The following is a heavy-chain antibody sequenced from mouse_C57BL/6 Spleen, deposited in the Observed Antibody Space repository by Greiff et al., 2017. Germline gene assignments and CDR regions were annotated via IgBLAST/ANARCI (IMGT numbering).Heavy chain of an antibody. V-gene: IGHV1-69*01. CDR2: IDPSDSYT. J-gene: IGHJ2*01. CDR3: ARETYDYADY. Sequence: QVQLQQPGAELVIPGASVKLSCKASGYTFTSSWMHWVKQRPGQGLEWIGEIDPSDSYTNYNQKFKGKSTLTVDKSSSTAYMQLSSLTSEDSAVYYCARETYDYADYWGQGTTLTVSS. CDR1: GYTFTSSW. D-gene: IGHD2-4*01.